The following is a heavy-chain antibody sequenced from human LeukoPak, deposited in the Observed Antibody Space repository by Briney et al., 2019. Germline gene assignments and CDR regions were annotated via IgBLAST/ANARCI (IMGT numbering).Heavy chain of an antibody. Sequence: SGTLSLTCTVSGGSISSGSYYWSWIRQPAGKGLEWIGRIYTSGSTNYNPSLKSRVTMSVDTSKNQFSLKLSSVTAADTAVYYCAREYGCSSTSCWTEGANWFDPWGQGTLVTVSS. CDR3: AREYGCSSTSCWTEGANWFDP. V-gene: IGHV4-61*02. CDR2: IYTSGST. D-gene: IGHD2-2*01. CDR1: GGSISSGSYY. J-gene: IGHJ5*02.